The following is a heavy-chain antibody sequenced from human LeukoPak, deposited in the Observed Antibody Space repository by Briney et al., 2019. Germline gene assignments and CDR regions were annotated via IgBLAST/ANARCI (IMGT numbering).Heavy chain of an antibody. D-gene: IGHD3-3*01. Sequence: GGSLRLSCVASGFTFNNYAMSWVRQAPGKGLEWVANIKLDGSEKNYVDSVKGRFTISRDNTKNSLYLQMNSLRAEDTAVFYCARDQYDTWSRRGNFDSWGQGTLVIVSS. CDR3: ARDQYDTWSRRGNFDS. V-gene: IGHV3-7*03. CDR2: IKLDGSEK. CDR1: GFTFNNYA. J-gene: IGHJ4*02.